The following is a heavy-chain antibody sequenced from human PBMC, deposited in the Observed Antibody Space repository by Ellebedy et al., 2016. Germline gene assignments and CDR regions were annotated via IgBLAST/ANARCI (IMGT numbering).Heavy chain of an antibody. V-gene: IGHV4-34*01. J-gene: IGHJ4*02. Sequence: SETLSLTXAVYGGSFSGYYWSWIRQPPGKGLEWIGEINHSGSTNYNPSLKSRVTISVDTSKNQFSLKLSSVTAADTAVYYCARGRTPWFGESRGYYFDYWGQGTLVTVSS. CDR3: ARGRTPWFGESRGYYFDY. CDR2: INHSGST. CDR1: GGSFSGYY. D-gene: IGHD3-10*01.